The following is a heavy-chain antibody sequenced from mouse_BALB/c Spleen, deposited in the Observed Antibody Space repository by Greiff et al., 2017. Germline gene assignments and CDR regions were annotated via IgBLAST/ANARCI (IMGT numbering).Heavy chain of an antibody. D-gene: IGHD1-1*01. V-gene: IGHV3-2*02. CDR3: ARRDYVPYYYAMDY. J-gene: IGHJ4*01. CDR1: GYSITSDYA. Sequence: EVKLMESGPGLVKPSQSLSLTCTVTGYSITSDYAWNWIRQFPGNKLEWMGYISYSGSTSYNPSLKSRISITRDTSKNQFFLQLNSVTTEDTATYYCARRDYVPYYYAMDYWGQGTSVTVSS. CDR2: ISYSGST.